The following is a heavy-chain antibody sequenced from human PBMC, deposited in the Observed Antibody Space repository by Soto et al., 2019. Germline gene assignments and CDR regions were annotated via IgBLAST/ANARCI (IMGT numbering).Heavy chain of an antibody. V-gene: IGHV4-31*03. CDR1: GVSISRGGYY. CDR3: ARGQGPYYYDSSGPPTGAFDI. Sequence: TLSLTCTVSGVSISRGGYYWSWIRQHPGKGLEWIGYIYYSVSTYYNPSLKSRVTTSVDTSKNQFSLKLSSVTAADTAVYYCARGQGPYYYDSSGPPTGAFDIWGQGTMVTVSS. J-gene: IGHJ3*02. D-gene: IGHD3-22*01. CDR2: IYYSVST.